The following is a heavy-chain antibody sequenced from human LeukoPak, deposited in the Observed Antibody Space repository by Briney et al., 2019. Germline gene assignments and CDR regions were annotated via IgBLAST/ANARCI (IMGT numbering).Heavy chain of an antibody. Sequence: AASVKLSCKASGGTFSSYAISWVRQAPGQGLEWMGGIIPIFGTANYAQEFQGRVTITADESTSTAYMELSSLRSEDTAVYYCAREATTVTAYPWEYYYMDVWGKGTTVTISS. D-gene: IGHD4-17*01. J-gene: IGHJ6*03. CDR3: AREATTVTAYPWEYYYMDV. CDR2: IIPIFGTA. CDR1: GGTFSSYA. V-gene: IGHV1-69*13.